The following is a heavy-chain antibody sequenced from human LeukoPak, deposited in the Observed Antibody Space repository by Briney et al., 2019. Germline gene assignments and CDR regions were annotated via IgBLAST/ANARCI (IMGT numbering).Heavy chain of an antibody. Sequence: PGGSLRLSCAASGFTFSSYSMNWVRQAPGKGLEWVSYISSSSSTIYYADSVKGRFTISRDNAKNSLYLQMNSLRAEDTAVHYCARGGIAARPGQPTFSSAQGFDYWGQGTLVTVSS. J-gene: IGHJ4*02. V-gene: IGHV3-48*04. CDR1: GFTFSSYS. D-gene: IGHD6-6*01. CDR2: ISSSSSTI. CDR3: ARGGIAARPGQPTFSSAQGFDY.